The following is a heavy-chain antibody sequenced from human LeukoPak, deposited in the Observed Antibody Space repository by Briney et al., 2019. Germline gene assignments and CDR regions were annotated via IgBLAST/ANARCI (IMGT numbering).Heavy chain of an antibody. V-gene: IGHV3-21*01. CDR1: GFTFSSYA. J-gene: IGHJ6*03. Sequence: GGSLRLSCAASGFTFSSYAMSWVRQAPGKGLEWVSSISSSSSYIYYADSVKGRFTISRDNAKNSLYLQMNSLRAEDTAVYYCARDQHDFWSGYYYYYYYMDVWGKGTTVTVSS. D-gene: IGHD3-3*01. CDR2: ISSSSSYI. CDR3: ARDQHDFWSGYYYYYYYMDV.